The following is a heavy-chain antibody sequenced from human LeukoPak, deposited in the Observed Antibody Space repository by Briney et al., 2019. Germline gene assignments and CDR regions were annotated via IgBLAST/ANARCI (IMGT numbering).Heavy chain of an antibody. V-gene: IGHV3-43*01. J-gene: IGHJ4*02. Sequence: GGSLRLSCAASGFSFDDYTMHWVRQAPGKGLDWVSLITWNGGSTFYADSVKGRFSVSRDNNKNSLNLQMNSLTTEDSALYYCVKERLRYFDYWGQGTLVTVSS. CDR1: GFSFDDYT. CDR3: VKERLRYFDY. CDR2: ITWNGGST.